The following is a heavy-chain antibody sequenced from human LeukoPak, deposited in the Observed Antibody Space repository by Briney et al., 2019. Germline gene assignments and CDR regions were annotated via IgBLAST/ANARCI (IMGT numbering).Heavy chain of an antibody. J-gene: IGHJ4*02. CDR3: AKDHYYDILTGLGDY. D-gene: IGHD3-9*01. V-gene: IGHV3-30*02. CDR2: IRYDGSNK. CDR1: GFTLSSYA. Sequence: PGGSLRLSCAASGFTLSSYAMHWVRQAPGKGLEWVAFIRYDGSNKYYADSVKGRFTISRDNSKNTLYLQMNSLRAEDTAVYYCAKDHYYDILTGLGDYWGQGTLVTVSS.